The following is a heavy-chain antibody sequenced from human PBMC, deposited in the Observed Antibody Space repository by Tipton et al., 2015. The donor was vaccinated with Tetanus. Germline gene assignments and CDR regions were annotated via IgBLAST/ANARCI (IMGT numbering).Heavy chain of an antibody. V-gene: IGHV4-59*01. Sequence: TLSLTCTVSGGSINPYYWSWIRQPPGGGLEWIGNVYSSGSTYYNPSLKGRVTISVDTSTTQFSLRLNSVTAADTAIYYCARDHRLSASYAGWFDPWGQGTLVTVSS. J-gene: IGHJ5*02. D-gene: IGHD1-26*01. CDR2: VYSSGST. CDR3: ARDHRLSASYAGWFDP. CDR1: GGSINPYY.